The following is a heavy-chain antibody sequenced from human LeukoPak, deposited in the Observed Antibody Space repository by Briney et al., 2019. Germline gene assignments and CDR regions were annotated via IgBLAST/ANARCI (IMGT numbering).Heavy chain of an antibody. D-gene: IGHD1-1*01. V-gene: IGHV4-59*12. CDR3: ASTSDAWNYYYGMDV. Sequence: SETLSLTCTVSGGSISSYYWSWIRQPPGKGLEWIGYIYYSGSTFYNPSLKSRITMSIDTSKNHFSLNLTSVTAADTAVYYCASTSDAWNYYYGMDVWGQGTTVTVSS. J-gene: IGHJ6*02. CDR2: IYYSGST. CDR1: GGSISSYY.